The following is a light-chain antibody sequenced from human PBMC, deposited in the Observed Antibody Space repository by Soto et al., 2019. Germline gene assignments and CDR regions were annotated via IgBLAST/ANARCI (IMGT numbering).Light chain of an antibody. CDR1: QSVSSN. CDR2: GAS. J-gene: IGKJ1*01. V-gene: IGKV3-15*01. CDR3: QQYNNWPWT. Sequence: EIVMAQSPATLSLSPGERATLCCRASQSVSSNLAWYQQKPGQAPRLLIYGASTRATGIPARFSGSGSGTEFTLTISSLQSEDFAVYYCQQYNNWPWTFGQGTKVDI.